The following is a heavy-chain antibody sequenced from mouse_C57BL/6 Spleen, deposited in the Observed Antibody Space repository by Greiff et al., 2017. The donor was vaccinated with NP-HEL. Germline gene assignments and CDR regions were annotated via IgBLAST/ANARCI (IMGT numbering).Heavy chain of an antibody. CDR1: GFTFSSYA. Sequence: EVKLMESGGGLVKPGGSLKLSCAASGFTFSSYAMSWVRQTPEKRLEWVATISDGGSYTYYPDNVKGRFTISRDNAKNNLYLQMSHLKSEDTAMYYCARASSCDGSSSFAYWGQGTLVTVSA. CDR3: ARASSCDGSSSFAY. J-gene: IGHJ3*01. D-gene: IGHD1-1*01. CDR2: ISDGGSYT. V-gene: IGHV5-4*03.